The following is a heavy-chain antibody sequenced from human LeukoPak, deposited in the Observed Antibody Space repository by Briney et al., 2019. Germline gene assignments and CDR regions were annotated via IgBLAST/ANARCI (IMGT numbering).Heavy chain of an antibody. CDR3: ARVSELLLPDY. Sequence: AGGSLRLSCAASGFTFSSYSMNWVRQAPGKGLEWVSSISISGTYIYYADSVKGRFTISRDNAKNLLYLQMNSLRAEDTAVYYCARVSELLLPDYWGQGTLVTVSS. V-gene: IGHV3-21*01. J-gene: IGHJ4*02. CDR2: ISISGTYI. CDR1: GFTFSSYS. D-gene: IGHD1-26*01.